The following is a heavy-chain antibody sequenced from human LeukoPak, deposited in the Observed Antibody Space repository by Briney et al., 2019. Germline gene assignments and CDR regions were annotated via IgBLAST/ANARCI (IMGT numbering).Heavy chain of an antibody. J-gene: IGHJ5*02. CDR2: IKPDGTEK. D-gene: IGHD2-2*01. CDR1: GFTFSTYW. V-gene: IGHV3-7*01. CDR3: ARDGRVFVVPST. Sequence: GGSLRLSCAASGFTFSTYWMSWVRQVPGKGFEWVATIKPDGTEKYHVDSVKGRFTISRDNAKNSLYLQMSSLRAEDTAVYYCARDGRVFVVPSTWGQGTLVTVS.